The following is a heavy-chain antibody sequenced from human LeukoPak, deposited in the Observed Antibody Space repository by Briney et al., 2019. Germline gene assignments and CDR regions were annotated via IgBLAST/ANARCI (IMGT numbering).Heavy chain of an antibody. V-gene: IGHV3-21*01. J-gene: IGHJ4*02. CDR1: GFTFSSYS. Sequence: PGGSLRLSXAASGFTFSSYSMNWVRQAPGKGLEWVSSISSSSSYIYYADSVKGRFTISRDNAKNSLYLQMNSLRAEDTAVYYCARVVGATSRYFDYWGQGTLVTVSS. D-gene: IGHD1-26*01. CDR2: ISSSSSYI. CDR3: ARVVGATSRYFDY.